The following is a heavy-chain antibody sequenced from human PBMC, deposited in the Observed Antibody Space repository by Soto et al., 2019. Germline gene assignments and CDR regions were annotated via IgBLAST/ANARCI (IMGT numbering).Heavy chain of an antibody. CDR2: INPTSGGT. CDR1: GYTFTGYY. Sequence: QVQLVQSGAEVKKPGASVKVSCKASGYTFTGYYMHWVRQAPGQGLEWMGWINPTSGGTNGAQKFQGRVTMTRDTSISTAYMELSRLRSDDTAVYYCARDWGSCSSPRCYVVLFDTWGQVTLVTVSS. CDR3: ARDWGSCSSPRCYVVLFDT. V-gene: IGHV1-2*02. D-gene: IGHD2-2*01. J-gene: IGHJ5*02.